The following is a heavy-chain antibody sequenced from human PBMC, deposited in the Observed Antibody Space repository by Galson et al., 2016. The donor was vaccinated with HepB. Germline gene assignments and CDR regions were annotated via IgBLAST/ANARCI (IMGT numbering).Heavy chain of an antibody. CDR1: RITFSSYC. J-gene: IGHJ4*02. CDR3: VAPLKPVAETSPDY. Sequence: SLRLSCAASRITFSSYCMHWVRQAPGKGLEWVAVIWYDGSNEDYADSVKGRFTISRDNSKNTLYLQMNTLRVEDTAVYYCVAPLKPVAETSPDYWGRGTLVTVSS. D-gene: IGHD6-19*01. V-gene: IGHV3-33*01. CDR2: IWYDGSNE.